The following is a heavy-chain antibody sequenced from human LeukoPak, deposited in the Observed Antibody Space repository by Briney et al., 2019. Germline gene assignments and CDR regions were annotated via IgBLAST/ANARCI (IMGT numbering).Heavy chain of an antibody. CDR1: GGSVSSGSYY. J-gene: IGHJ5*02. Sequence: SQTLSLTCTISGGSVSSGSYYWSWIRQPAGKGMEWIGRIYSRGNTNYNPSLKSRVTISVDTSKNQFSLKLSSVTAADTAVYYCARLPRGVVGWFGPLPWGQGTLVTVSS. CDR2: IYSRGNT. V-gene: IGHV4-61*02. D-gene: IGHD3-10*01. CDR3: ARLPRGVVGWFGPLP.